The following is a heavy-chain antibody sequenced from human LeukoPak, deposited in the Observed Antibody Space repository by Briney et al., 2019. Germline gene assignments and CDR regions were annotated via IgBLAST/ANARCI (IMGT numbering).Heavy chain of an antibody. Sequence: PGGSLRLSCAASGFTFSSYDMHWVRQATGKGLEWVSAIGTAGDTYYPGSVKGRFTTSRENAKNSLYLQMNSLRAGDTAVYYCARGLSGYYIFDYWGQGTLVTVSS. CDR3: ARGLSGYYIFDY. CDR2: IGTAGDT. CDR1: GFTFSSYD. J-gene: IGHJ4*02. D-gene: IGHD3-22*01. V-gene: IGHV3-13*01.